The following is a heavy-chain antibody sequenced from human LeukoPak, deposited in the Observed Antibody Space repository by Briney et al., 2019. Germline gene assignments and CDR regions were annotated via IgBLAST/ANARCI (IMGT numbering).Heavy chain of an antibody. V-gene: IGHV4-61*01. CDR1: ARSVNGVSYG. CDR3: AGAPNPTFFDY. J-gene: IGHJ4*02. CDR2: ISYSGTT. Sequence: SETLSLTCSVSARSVNGVSYGRGSARHPPGKGLEWIGHISYSGTTNYNPSLKSRVIISIDISQNQFSLKLSSVTAADTAVYYCAGAPNPTFFDYWGQGPLATVSS.